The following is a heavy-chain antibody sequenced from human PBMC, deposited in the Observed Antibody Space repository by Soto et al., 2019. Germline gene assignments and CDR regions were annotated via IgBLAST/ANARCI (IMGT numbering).Heavy chain of an antibody. J-gene: IGHJ5*02. CDR1: GFSFSTYA. D-gene: IGHD2-2*01. CDR2: ISAGGGNT. CDR3: AKHAEYQLVSWFDP. Sequence: EVQLLESGGGLGQPGGSLRLSCAVSGFSFSTYAMSWVRQAPGKGLEWVSGISAGGGNTYYADSVRGRFTISRDNSKDTLYLQITSLRAEDTAFYYCAKHAEYQLVSWFDPWGQGTLVTVSS. V-gene: IGHV3-23*01.